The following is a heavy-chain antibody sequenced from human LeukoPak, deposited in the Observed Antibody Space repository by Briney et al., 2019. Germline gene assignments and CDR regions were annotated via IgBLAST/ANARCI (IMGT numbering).Heavy chain of an antibody. CDR3: ARDRNSASSNNWFDP. Sequence: PGGSLRLSCAASGFAFSSYALHWVRQAPGKGLEWVSVISYDGGKEYYADSVKGRFTISRDNSKNTLYLRMNSLRGEDTAVYYCARDRNSASSNNWFDPWGQGTLVTVSS. CDR2: ISYDGGKE. CDR1: GFAFSSYA. V-gene: IGHV3-30-3*01. D-gene: IGHD6-6*01. J-gene: IGHJ5*02.